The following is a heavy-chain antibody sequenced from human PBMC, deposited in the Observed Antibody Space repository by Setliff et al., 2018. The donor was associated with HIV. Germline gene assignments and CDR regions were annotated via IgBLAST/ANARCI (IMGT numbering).Heavy chain of an antibody. CDR1: GFTFSSYE. CDR3: ARVLITPGIAAEMDY. J-gene: IGHJ4*02. V-gene: IGHV3-48*03. D-gene: IGHD6-13*01. Sequence: GGSLRLSCAASGFTFSSYEMNWVRQAPGKGLEWVSYITDSGSTIYYADSVKGRFTISRDNAKNSLYLQMNSLRAEDTAVYYCARVLITPGIAAEMDYWGQGTLVTVSS. CDR2: ITDSGSTI.